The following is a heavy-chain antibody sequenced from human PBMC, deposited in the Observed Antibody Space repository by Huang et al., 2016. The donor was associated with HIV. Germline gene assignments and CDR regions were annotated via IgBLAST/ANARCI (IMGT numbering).Heavy chain of an antibody. CDR3: SPSGDDYCYFYMDV. CDR2: VRSKAFGGVS. J-gene: IGHJ6*03. CDR1: GFIFNDFG. Sequence: QLVESGGDSVQSGRSLRLSCRGSGFIFNDFGINWFRQSPGKGLECIGLVRSKAFGGVSRSAPSVKDRFTVSRDEAKNVVFLQMDNLQVDDTAIYYCSPSGDDYCYFYMDVWGNGTTVIVS. D-gene: IGHD3-3*01. V-gene: IGHV3-49*03.